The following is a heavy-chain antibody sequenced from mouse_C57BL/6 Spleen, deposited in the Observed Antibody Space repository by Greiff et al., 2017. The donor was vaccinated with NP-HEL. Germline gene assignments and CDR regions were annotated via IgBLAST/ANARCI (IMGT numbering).Heavy chain of an antibody. Sequence: QVQLQQSGAELVRPGTSVKVSCKASGYAFTNYLIEWVKQRPGQGLEWIGVINPGSGGTNYNEKFKGKATLTADKSSSTAYMQLSSLTSEDSAVYFCARMDDRGLAYWGQGTLVTVSA. CDR1: GYAFTNYL. D-gene: IGHD2-12*01. J-gene: IGHJ3*01. CDR2: INPGSGGT. CDR3: ARMDDRGLAY. V-gene: IGHV1-54*01.